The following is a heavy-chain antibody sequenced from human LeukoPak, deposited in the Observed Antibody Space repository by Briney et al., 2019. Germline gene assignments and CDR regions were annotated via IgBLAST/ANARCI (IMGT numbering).Heavy chain of an antibody. Sequence: ASVKVSCKASGGTFSSYAISWVRQAPGQGLEWMGGIIPIFGTANYAQKFQGRVTITADKSTSTAYMELSSLRSEDTAVYYCARGAFGDSSDWYTDWGQGTLVTVSS. CDR1: GGTFSSYA. CDR2: IIPIFGTA. D-gene: IGHD6-19*01. J-gene: IGHJ4*02. CDR3: ARGAFGDSSDWYTD. V-gene: IGHV1-69*06.